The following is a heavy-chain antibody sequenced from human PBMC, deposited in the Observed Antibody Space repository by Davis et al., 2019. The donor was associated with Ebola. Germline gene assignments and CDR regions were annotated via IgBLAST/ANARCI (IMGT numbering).Heavy chain of an antibody. D-gene: IGHD3-16*01. Sequence: GESLKISCAAPGFTLSNYMMSWVRQSPGLGLEWVAKVTRDGSEKYYVDSVEGRFTISRDNAQNSFFLQMNSLRPADTAVYYCARDWSDGGGGRGIYLWGQGSLVTVSS. CDR3: ARDWSDGGGGRGIYL. CDR2: VTRDGSEK. CDR1: GFTLSNYM. V-gene: IGHV3-7*01. J-gene: IGHJ5*02.